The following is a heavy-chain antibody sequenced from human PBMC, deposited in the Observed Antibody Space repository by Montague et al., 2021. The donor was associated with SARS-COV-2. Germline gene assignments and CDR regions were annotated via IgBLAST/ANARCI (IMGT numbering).Heavy chain of an antibody. Sequence: TLSLTCTVSGASISTGIYYWSWIRQPAGKGLEWIGRIRTTGHTDYXRSLGSRVFMSVDTSTNQFPLSLTSVTAADTAVYFCARFGSGTLEFDLWGQGTLVTVSS. J-gene: IGHJ4*02. CDR3: ARFGSGTLEFDL. CDR1: GASISTGIYY. CDR2: IRTTGHT. D-gene: IGHD1-26*01. V-gene: IGHV4-61*02.